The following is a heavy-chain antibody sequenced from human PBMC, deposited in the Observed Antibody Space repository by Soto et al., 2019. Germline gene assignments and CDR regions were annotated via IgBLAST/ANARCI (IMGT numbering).Heavy chain of an antibody. CDR1: GFTFSSYA. D-gene: IGHD3-16*01. CDR2: ISGSGGST. J-gene: IGHJ4*02. CDR3: AKDQEGGSWDYIWGRDRFCFDY. V-gene: IGHV3-23*01. Sequence: EVQLLESGGGLVQPGGSLRLSCAASGFTFSSYAMSWVRQAPGKGLEWVSAISGSGGSTYYADSVKGRFTISRDNSKNTLYLQMNSLRAEDTAVYYCAKDQEGGSWDYIWGRDRFCFDYWGQGTLVTVSS.